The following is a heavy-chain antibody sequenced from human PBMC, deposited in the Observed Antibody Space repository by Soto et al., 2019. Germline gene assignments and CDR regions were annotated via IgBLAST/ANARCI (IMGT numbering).Heavy chain of an antibody. Sequence: QVQLVQSGVEEKKPGASVKVSCKTSGYTFTSYGITWVRQAPGQGLEWMGWISGYNGNTNYTQTLQGRVTMTTDTSTGTAYMELRSLRSDDTAVYFCARGGSYSSSCDYWGQGTLVTVSS. V-gene: IGHV1-18*01. D-gene: IGHD2-2*01. J-gene: IGHJ4*02. CDR3: ARGGSYSSSCDY. CDR2: ISGYNGNT. CDR1: GYTFTSYG.